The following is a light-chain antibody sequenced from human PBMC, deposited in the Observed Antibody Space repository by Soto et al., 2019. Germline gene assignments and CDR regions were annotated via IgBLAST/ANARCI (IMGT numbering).Light chain of an antibody. J-gene: IGKJ1*01. CDR2: GAS. Sequence: AIQMTQSPSSLSASVGDRVTITCRASQDIRNELGWYQQRPGKAPKALIYGASNLQSGVPSRFSGSGFGTDFTLTISSLQPEDFATYYCLQDRNYPRTFGQGTNVESK. CDR3: LQDRNYPRT. V-gene: IGKV1-6*01. CDR1: QDIRNE.